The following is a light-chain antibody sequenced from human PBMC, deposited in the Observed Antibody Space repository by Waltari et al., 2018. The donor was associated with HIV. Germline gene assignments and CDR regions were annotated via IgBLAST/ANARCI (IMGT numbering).Light chain of an antibody. CDR1: RLGNTY. Sequence: SFELTQPPSVSVSPGQTASIACSGDRLGNTYSSWYQQRPGPSPVLVIYQTTKRPSGNPERISGSRSGNTATLTISGTQDVDEADYYCQAWDSSTGWVFGGGTKLTVL. J-gene: IGLJ3*02. V-gene: IGLV3-1*01. CDR2: QTT. CDR3: QAWDSSTGWV.